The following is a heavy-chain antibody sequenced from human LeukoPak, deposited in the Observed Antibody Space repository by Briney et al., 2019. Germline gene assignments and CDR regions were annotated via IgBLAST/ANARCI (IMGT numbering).Heavy chain of an antibody. CDR1: GYSFTSYW. Sequence: PGESLKISCKGSGYSFTSYWIGWVRQMPGKGLGWMGIIYPGDSGTRYSPSFQGQVTISADKSISTAYLQWSSLKASDTAMYYCARLHYYDSSGYYLDYWGQGTLVTVSS. D-gene: IGHD3-22*01. J-gene: IGHJ4*02. CDR3: ARLHYYDSSGYYLDY. V-gene: IGHV5-51*01. CDR2: IYPGDSGT.